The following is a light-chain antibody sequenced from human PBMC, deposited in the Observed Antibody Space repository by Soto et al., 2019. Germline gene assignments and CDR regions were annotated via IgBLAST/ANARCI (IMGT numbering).Light chain of an antibody. Sequence: ETVLTQSPATLSLSPGERATLSCRASQYVGTKLAWYQQKPGQPPRLLIYGKSTGATGLPARFSGSGSGTEFDLTISSLQSEDFAVYYCLQYINWPQTFGQGTKLEI. CDR2: GKS. V-gene: IGKV3D-15*01. CDR1: QYVGTK. CDR3: LQYINWPQT. J-gene: IGKJ2*01.